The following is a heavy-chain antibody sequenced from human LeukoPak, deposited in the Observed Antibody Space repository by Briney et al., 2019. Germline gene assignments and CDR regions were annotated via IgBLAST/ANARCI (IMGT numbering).Heavy chain of an antibody. CDR2: IHGSGGVT. CDR1: AISFSSYA. CDR3: ARDLVGPLDL. Sequence: GGSLRLSCTASAISFSSYAMTWLRQAPGKGLEWVSGIHGSGGVTYYADSVKGRFTISRDNSKNSLYLQMNSLRTGDSALYYCARDLVGPLDLWGQGTLVTVSS. V-gene: IGHV3-23*01. D-gene: IGHD1-26*01. J-gene: IGHJ5*02.